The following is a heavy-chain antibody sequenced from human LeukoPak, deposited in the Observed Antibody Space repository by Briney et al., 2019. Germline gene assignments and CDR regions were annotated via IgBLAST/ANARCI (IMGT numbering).Heavy chain of an antibody. D-gene: IGHD3-3*01. J-gene: IGHJ3*01. V-gene: IGHV3-33*01. Sequence: GRSLRLSCAASGFTFSLYGMHWVRQAPGKGLERVAVIWYDGSNKDYADSVKGRFTISRDNSKNTLFLQMNSLRVEDTAVYYCARGGGGYDFWSGDAFDLWGQGTTVTVSS. CDR3: ARGGGGYDFWSGDAFDL. CDR1: GFTFSLYG. CDR2: IWYDGSNK.